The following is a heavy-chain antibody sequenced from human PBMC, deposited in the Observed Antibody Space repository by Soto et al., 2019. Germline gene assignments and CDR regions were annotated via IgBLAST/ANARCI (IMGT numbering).Heavy chain of an antibody. CDR2: ISSASTYT. D-gene: IGHD3-3*01. Sequence: GGSLRLSCAASGFTFSSFAMNWVRQAPGKGLEWVSSISSASTYTYYADSLKGRFTISRGNAKDSLFLQMNSLRAEDTAMYFRARVKAGSGAGLGGPADYWGQGTLVTVSS. V-gene: IGHV3-21*01. J-gene: IGHJ4*02. CDR3: ARVKAGSGAGLGGPADY. CDR1: GFTFSSFA.